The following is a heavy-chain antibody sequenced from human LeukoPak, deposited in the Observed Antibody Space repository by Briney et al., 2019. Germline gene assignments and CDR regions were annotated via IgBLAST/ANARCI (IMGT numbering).Heavy chain of an antibody. Sequence: GGSLRLSCAASGLTVSSNYMTWVRQAPGKGLEWVSVIYSGGSTYYADSVKGRFTISRDNAKNSLYLQMNSLRAEDMALYYCAKEGLQAYGGWYYMDVWGKGTTVTVSS. D-gene: IGHD4-11*01. CDR3: AKEGLQAYGGWYYMDV. CDR2: IYSGGST. J-gene: IGHJ6*03. V-gene: IGHV3-53*05. CDR1: GLTVSSNY.